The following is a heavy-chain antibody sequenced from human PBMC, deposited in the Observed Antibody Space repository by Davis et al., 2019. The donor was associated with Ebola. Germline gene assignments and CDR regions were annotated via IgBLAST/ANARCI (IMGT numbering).Heavy chain of an antibody. D-gene: IGHD6-6*01. CDR2: INPSGGST. CDR3: ARQPTAAHGMDV. V-gene: IGHV1-46*01. J-gene: IGHJ6*02. CDR1: GYTFTSYY. Sequence: ASVKVSCKASGYTFTSYYMHWVRQAPGQGLEWMGIINPSGGSTSYAQKFQGRVTITADESTSTAYMELSSLRSEDTAVYYCARQPTAAHGMDVWGQGTTVTVSS.